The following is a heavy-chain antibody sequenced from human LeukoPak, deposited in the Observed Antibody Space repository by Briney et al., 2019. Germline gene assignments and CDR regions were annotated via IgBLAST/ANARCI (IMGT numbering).Heavy chain of an antibody. J-gene: IGHJ3*02. CDR2: IYYSGST. D-gene: IGHD3-22*01. CDR3: ARGVYDSSGYYAFDI. V-gene: IGHV4-30-4*01. Sequence: PSETLSLTCTVSGGSISSGDYYWSWIRQPPGKGLEWIGYIYYSGSTYYNPSLKSRVTISVDTSKNQFSLKLSSVTAADTAVYYCARGVYDSSGYYAFDIWGQGTMVTVSS. CDR1: GGSISSGDYY.